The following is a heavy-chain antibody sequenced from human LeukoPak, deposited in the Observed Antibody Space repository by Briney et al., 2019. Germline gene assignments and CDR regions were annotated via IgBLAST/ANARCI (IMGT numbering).Heavy chain of an antibody. Sequence: PSETLSLTCIVSGDSISSYYWSWIRQPPGTGLEWIGYTSHSGSTNSNPSLKSRVTISVDTSKNQFSLTLSSVTAANTAMYYCARSGKKSRSYDYWGQGTLVTVSS. CDR3: ARSGKKSRSYDY. CDR2: TSHSGST. V-gene: IGHV4-59*01. D-gene: IGHD3-10*01. J-gene: IGHJ4*02. CDR1: GDSISSYY.